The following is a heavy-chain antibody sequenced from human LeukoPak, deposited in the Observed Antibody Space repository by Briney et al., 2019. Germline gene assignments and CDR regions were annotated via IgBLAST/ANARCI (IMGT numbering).Heavy chain of an antibody. CDR1: GGSFSGYY. Sequence: SETLSLTCAVCGGSFSGYYWSWIRQPPGKGLEWIGEINHSGSTNYNPSLKSRVTISVDTSKNQFSLKLSSVTAADTAVYYCAREGRGYSGYARYWGQGTLVTVSS. D-gene: IGHD5-12*01. CDR2: INHSGST. CDR3: AREGRGYSGYARY. V-gene: IGHV4-34*01. J-gene: IGHJ4*02.